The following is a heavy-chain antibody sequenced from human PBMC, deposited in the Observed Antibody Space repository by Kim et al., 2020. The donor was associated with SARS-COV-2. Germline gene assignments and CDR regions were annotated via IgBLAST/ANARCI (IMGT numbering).Heavy chain of an antibody. J-gene: IGHJ6*02. CDR2: ISYDGSNK. V-gene: IGHV3-30*18. CDR3: AKDKGAGYKIRTSYYYYYGMDV. CDR1: GFTFSSYG. D-gene: IGHD5-12*01. Sequence: GGSLRLSCAASGFTFSSYGMHWVRQAPGKGLEWVAVISYDGSNKYYADSVKGRFTISRDNSKNTLYLQMNSLRAEDTAVYYCAKDKGAGYKIRTSYYYYYGMDVWGQGTTVTVSS.